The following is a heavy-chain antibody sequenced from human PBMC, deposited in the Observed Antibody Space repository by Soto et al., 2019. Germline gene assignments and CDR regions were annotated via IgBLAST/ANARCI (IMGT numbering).Heavy chain of an antibody. D-gene: IGHD3-10*01. CDR2: ISGSGGST. V-gene: IGHV3-23*01. Sequence: PGGSLRLSCAASGFTFSSYAMSWVRQAPGKGLEWVSAISGSGGSTYDTDSVKGRFTISRDNSKNTLYLQMNSLRAEDTALYYCAKDQAIRKGTTWARFDSWGLGTLVTVSS. CDR3: AKDQAIRKGTTWARFDS. CDR1: GFTFSSYA. J-gene: IGHJ4*02.